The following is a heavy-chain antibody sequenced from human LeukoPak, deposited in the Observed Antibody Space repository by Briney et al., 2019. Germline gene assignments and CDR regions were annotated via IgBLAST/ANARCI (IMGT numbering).Heavy chain of an antibody. Sequence: SETLSLTCTVSGGSISSGSYYWSWIRQPAGKGLEWIGRIHTSGSTNYNPSLKSRVTISVDTSKNQFSLKLSSVTAADTAVYYCARECYGDYLDYWGQGTLVTVSS. CDR3: ARECYGDYLDY. J-gene: IGHJ4*02. V-gene: IGHV4-61*02. CDR1: GGSISSGSYY. CDR2: IHTSGST. D-gene: IGHD4-17*01.